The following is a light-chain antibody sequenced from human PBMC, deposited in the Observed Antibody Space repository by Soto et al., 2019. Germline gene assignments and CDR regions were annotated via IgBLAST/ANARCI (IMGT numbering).Light chain of an antibody. Sequence: QSALTQPASVSESPGQSITISCAGTSSDVGGYNHVSWYQQHADKAPILLIHEVSNRPSGVSNRFSGSKSGNTAYLTISGLQAEDEADYYCTSYTSISTYVFGTGTKVTVL. CDR2: EVS. CDR3: TSYTSISTYV. CDR1: SSDVGGYNH. J-gene: IGLJ1*01. V-gene: IGLV2-14*01.